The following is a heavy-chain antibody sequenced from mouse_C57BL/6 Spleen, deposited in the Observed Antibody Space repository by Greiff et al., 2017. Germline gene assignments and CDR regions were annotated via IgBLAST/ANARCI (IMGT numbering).Heavy chain of an antibody. J-gene: IGHJ4*01. CDR3: ARNYVPSTYYYAMDY. V-gene: IGHV2-2*01. Sequence: VQGVESGPGLVQPSQSLSITCTVSGFSLTSYGVHWVRQSPGKGLEWLGVIWSGGSTDYNAAFISRLSISTDKSKSQVFFKMNSLTADDTAIYYGARNYVPSTYYYAMDYWGQGTSVTVAS. CDR2: IWSGGST. CDR1: GFSLTSYG. D-gene: IGHD1-1*01.